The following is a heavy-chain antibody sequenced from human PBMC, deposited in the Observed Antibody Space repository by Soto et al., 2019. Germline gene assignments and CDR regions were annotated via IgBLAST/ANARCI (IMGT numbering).Heavy chain of an antibody. Sequence: SETLSLTCAAYGGCFSASYWSLIRQHPGTGLEWIREINHSGGTSHNPSLKSRVTISVDTSKSQFSLKLTSVTAADRAVYYCARGSGDTVDSSGFYGYWGQRTPGTVAS. D-gene: IGHD3-22*01. CDR2: INHSGGT. V-gene: IGHV4-34*01. J-gene: IGHJ4*02. CDR3: ARGSGDTVDSSGFYGY. CDR1: GGCFSASY.